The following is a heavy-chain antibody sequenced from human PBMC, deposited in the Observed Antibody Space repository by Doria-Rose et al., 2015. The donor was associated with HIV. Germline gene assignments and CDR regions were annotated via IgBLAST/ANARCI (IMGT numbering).Heavy chain of an antibody. CDR3: ARSFTMVQGVTNWYDP. CDR2: INHSGST. D-gene: IGHD3-10*01. Sequence: PPGKGLEWIGEINHSGSTNYNPSLKSRVTISVDTSKNQFSLKLSSVPAADMAVYYCARSFTMVQGVTNWYDPWGQATPVTISS. V-gene: IGHV4-34*01. J-gene: IGHJ5*02.